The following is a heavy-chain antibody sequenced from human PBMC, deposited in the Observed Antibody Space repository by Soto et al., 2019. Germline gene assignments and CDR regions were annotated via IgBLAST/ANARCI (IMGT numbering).Heavy chain of an antibody. Sequence: PSETLSLTCTVSGGSISSYYWSWIRQPPGKGLEWIGYIYYGGSTNYNPSLKSRVTISVDTSKNQFSLKLSSVTAADTAVYYCAKDRRYYDFWSGYAPWGYYYYGMDVWGQGTTVTVSS. CDR1: GGSISSYY. D-gene: IGHD3-3*01. V-gene: IGHV4-59*01. J-gene: IGHJ6*02. CDR2: IYYGGST. CDR3: AKDRRYYDFWSGYAPWGYYYYGMDV.